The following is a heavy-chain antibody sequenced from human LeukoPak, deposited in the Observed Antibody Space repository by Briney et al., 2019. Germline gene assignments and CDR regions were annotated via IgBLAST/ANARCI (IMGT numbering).Heavy chain of an antibody. V-gene: IGHV3-9*01. J-gene: IGHJ6*02. CDR2: ITCNSGII. Sequence: SLRLSCAASGFTFDDYAMHWVRQAPEKGLEWVSGITCNSGIIDYADSVKGRFTISRDNAKNSLYLQMNSMRTEGTALSYCANAVGNGRDYYYSYGMDVWGQGTTVTVSS. CDR1: GFTFDDYA. CDR3: ANAVGNGRDYYYSYGMDV. D-gene: IGHD7-27*01.